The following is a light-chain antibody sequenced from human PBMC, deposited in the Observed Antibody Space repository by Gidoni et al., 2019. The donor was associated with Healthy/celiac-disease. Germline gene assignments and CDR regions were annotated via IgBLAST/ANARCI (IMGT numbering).Light chain of an antibody. CDR2: GAS. CDR3: QQYGSSSGA. V-gene: IGKV3-20*01. CDR1: QAFSNSY. J-gene: IGKJ1*01. Sequence: ESVLTQSPGTLSLSPGERATLSGRASQAFSNSYLAWYVQKPGQAPRLLIYGASNRATGTPDRFICSGSGTDFTLTISRLEPEDFATYYCQQYGSSSGAFGQGTKVEIK.